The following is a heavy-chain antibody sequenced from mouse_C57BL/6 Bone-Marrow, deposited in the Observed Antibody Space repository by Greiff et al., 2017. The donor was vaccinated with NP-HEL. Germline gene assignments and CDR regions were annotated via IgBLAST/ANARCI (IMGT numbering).Heavy chain of an antibody. CDR3: TTGGSSPYAMDY. J-gene: IGHJ4*01. Sequence: VQLQQSGAELVRPGASVKLSCTASGFNFKDDYMHWVQQRPEQGLEWIGWIDPGDGDTEYPSKFQGKATITADTSSNTAYLQLSSLTSEDTAVYYCTTGGSSPYAMDYWGQGTSATVSA. D-gene: IGHD1-1*01. V-gene: IGHV14-4*01. CDR2: IDPGDGDT. CDR1: GFNFKDDY.